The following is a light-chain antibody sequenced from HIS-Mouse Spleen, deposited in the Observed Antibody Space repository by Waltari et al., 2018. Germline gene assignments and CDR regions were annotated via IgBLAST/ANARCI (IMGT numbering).Light chain of an antibody. V-gene: IGLV2-14*03. CDR3: SSYTSSSFNVV. J-gene: IGLJ2*01. CDR2: DVS. CDR1: STHVGGDNY. Sequence: QSALPQPASVSGSPGQSITISCTGTSTHVGGDNYVSWYQQHPGKAPKLMIYDVSNRPSGVSNRFSGSKSGNTASLTISGLQAEDEADYYCSSYTSSSFNVVFGGGTKLTVL.